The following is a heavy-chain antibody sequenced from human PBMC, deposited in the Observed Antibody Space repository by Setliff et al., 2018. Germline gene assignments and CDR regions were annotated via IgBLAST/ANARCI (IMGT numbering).Heavy chain of an antibody. CDR3: ARDRTYDSRGYYPGQYGMDV. V-gene: IGHV3-74*03. J-gene: IGHJ6*02. CDR1: EFTFSGYY. Sequence: GSLRLSCAASEFTFSGYYMQWVRQAPGKGLEWVSRISSDGSGTTYADSVKGRFTISRDNAKNTLYLQMNGLRSEDTAVYFCARDRTYDSRGYYPGQYGMDVWGQGTSVTVSS. CDR2: ISSDGSGT. D-gene: IGHD3-22*01.